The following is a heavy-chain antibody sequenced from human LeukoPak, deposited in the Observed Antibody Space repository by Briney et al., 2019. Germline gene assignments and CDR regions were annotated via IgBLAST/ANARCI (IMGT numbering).Heavy chain of an antibody. CDR3: ARPHYYYMDV. CDR1: GGSISSYY. CDR2: IYYSGST. V-gene: IGHV4-59*12. J-gene: IGHJ6*03. Sequence: PSETLSLTCTVSGGSISSYYWSWIRQPPGKGLEWIGYIYYSGSTYYNPSLKSRVTISVDKSKNQFSLKLSSVTAADTAVYYCARPHYYYMDVWGKGTTVTVSS.